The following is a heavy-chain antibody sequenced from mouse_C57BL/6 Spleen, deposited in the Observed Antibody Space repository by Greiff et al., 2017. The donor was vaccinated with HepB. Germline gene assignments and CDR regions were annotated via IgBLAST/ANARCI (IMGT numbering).Heavy chain of an antibody. CDR3: AKGLRDFDD. J-gene: IGHJ2*01. CDR2: ISSGSSTI. CDR1: GFTFSDYG. V-gene: IGHV5-17*01. D-gene: IGHD3-3*01. Sequence: DVMLVESGGGLVKPGGSLKLSCAASGFTFSDYGMHWVRQAPEKGLEWVAYISSGSSTIYYADTVKGRFTISRDNAKNTLFLQMTSLRSEDTAMYYCAKGLRDFDDWGQGTTLTVAS.